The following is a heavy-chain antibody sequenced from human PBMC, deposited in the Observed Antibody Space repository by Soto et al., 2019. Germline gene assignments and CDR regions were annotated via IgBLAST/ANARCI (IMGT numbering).Heavy chain of an antibody. CDR3: AREDDGGDSLAV. Sequence: TLSLSCTVSGGSISSDYYHWTWIRQSPGKGLEWIGYIHHSGSILYNPSLKSRVTISVDTSKNQFSLHLSSVTAADTAVYFCAREDDGGDSLAVWGQGTTVTVSS. CDR1: GGSISSDYYH. V-gene: IGHV4-30-4*08. J-gene: IGHJ6*02. D-gene: IGHD2-21*02. CDR2: IHHSGSI.